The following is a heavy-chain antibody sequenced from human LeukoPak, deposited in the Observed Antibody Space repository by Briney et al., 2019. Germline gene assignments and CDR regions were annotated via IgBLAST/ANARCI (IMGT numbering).Heavy chain of an antibody. CDR3: ARDDKFYDILTGYSWGYFDY. V-gene: IGHV6-1*01. J-gene: IGHJ4*02. Sequence: SQTLSLTCAISGDSVSSNSAAWNWIRQSPSRGLEWLGRTYCRSKWYNDYAVSVKSRITINPDTSKNQFSLQLNSVTPEDTAVYYCARDDKFYDILTGYSWGYFDYWGQGTLVTVSS. CDR1: GDSVSSNSAA. CDR2: TYCRSKWYN. D-gene: IGHD3-9*01.